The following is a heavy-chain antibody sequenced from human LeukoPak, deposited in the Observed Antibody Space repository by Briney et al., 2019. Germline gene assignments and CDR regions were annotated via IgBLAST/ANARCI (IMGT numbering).Heavy chain of an antibody. CDR2: INPSGGST. V-gene: IGHV1-46*01. J-gene: IGHJ4*02. CDR1: GYTFTSYY. D-gene: IGHD2-21*02. CDR3: ARARGDCPFGY. Sequence: ASVRVSCKASGYTFTSYYMHWVRQAPGQGLEWMGIINPSGGSTSYAQKFQGRVTMTRDTSTSTVYMELSSLRSEDTAVYYCARARGDCPFGYWGQGTLVTVSS.